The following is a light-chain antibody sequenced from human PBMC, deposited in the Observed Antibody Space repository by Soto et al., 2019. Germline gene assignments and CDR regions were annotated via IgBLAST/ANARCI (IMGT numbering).Light chain of an antibody. CDR2: EAS. Sequence: EVVLRHSPVTLSLSPVQRATLSCRASQSVGRYVGWYQQRPGQAPRLLLYEASNRATGIPARFSGPGSGTDFTLTISSLEPEDFAVYYCHQRSQWPHTVGQGTKLEI. J-gene: IGKJ2*01. CDR1: QSVGRY. V-gene: IGKV3-11*01. CDR3: HQRSQWPHT.